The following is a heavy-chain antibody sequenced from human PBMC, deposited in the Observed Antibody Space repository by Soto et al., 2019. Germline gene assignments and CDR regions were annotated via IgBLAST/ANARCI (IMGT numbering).Heavy chain of an antibody. CDR3: ARIHWAQSSLDY. Sequence: PSESLSLTCAVSVGSSDSGAFSLSWIRQPPGKGLEWIGYVTHSGTAYSIPSLNGRLTLSVDSSQTQFSLKLTSVTAADSAFYYCARIHWAQSSLDYWGRGSLVTVSS. V-gene: IGHV4-30-2*01. CDR1: VGSSDSGAFS. D-gene: IGHD6-19*01. CDR2: VTHSGTA. J-gene: IGHJ4*02.